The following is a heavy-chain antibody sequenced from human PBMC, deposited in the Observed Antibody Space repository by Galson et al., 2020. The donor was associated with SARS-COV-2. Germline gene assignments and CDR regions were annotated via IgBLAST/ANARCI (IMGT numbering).Heavy chain of an antibody. V-gene: IGHV1-18*01. J-gene: IGHJ6*04. CDR2: MRIHNGNT. CDR3: ARLRWGAMDV. Sequence: ASVKVSCKASGYDFTIYGISWVRQAPGQGLEWMGWMRIHNGNTDYEQKFQGRVTMTTDTSTSTAYMELRSLRSDDTAVYYCARLRWGAMDVGGXGTXVIVSS. CDR1: GYDFTIYG. D-gene: IGHD7-27*01.